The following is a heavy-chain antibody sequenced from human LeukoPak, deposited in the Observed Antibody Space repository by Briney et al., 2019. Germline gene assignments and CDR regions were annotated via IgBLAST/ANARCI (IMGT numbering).Heavy chain of an antibody. V-gene: IGHV4-34*01. Sequence: PSETLSLTCTVSGGSISSYYWSWIRQPPGKGLEWIGEINHSGSTNYNPSLKSRVTISVDTSKNQFSLKLSSVTAADTAVYYCAGWDYDFWSGYTNWGQGTLVTVS. J-gene: IGHJ4*02. CDR2: INHSGST. CDR1: GGSISSYY. D-gene: IGHD3-3*01. CDR3: AGWDYDFWSGYTN.